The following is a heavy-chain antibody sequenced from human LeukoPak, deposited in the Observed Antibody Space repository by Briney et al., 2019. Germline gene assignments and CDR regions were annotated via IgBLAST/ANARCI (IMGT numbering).Heavy chain of an antibody. V-gene: IGHV4-30-4*01. J-gene: IGHJ6*02. Sequence: SQTLSLTCTVSGGSISSGDYYWSWIRQPPGKGLEWIGYIYYSGSTYYNPSLKSRVTISVDTSKNQFSLKLSSVTAADTAVYYCARDRYYYDSSGYHYYYGVDVWGQGTTVTVSS. CDR2: IYYSGST. CDR3: ARDRYYYDSSGYHYYYGVDV. D-gene: IGHD3-22*01. CDR1: GGSISSGDYY.